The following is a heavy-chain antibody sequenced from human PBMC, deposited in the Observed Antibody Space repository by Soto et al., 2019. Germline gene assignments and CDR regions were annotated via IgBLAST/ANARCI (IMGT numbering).Heavy chain of an antibody. V-gene: IGHV3-66*01. D-gene: IGHD3-3*01. J-gene: IGHJ4*02. CDR2: IYRGGDI. CDR1: GFSVSSYY. Sequence: EVQVVESGGGLVQPGGSLRLSCAASGFSVSSYYMSWFRQAPGKGLEWVSVIYRGGDIYYADSVQGRFTTSRDISRNSLDLQMNSLGAEDTAVYYCARDLRDGDTIWGQGAVVTVSS. CDR3: ARDLRDGDTI.